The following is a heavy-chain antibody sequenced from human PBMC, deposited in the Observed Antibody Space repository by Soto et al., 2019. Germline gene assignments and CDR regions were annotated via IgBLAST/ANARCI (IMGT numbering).Heavy chain of an antibody. CDR2: ISSSSSYI. CDR3: ARETPMLGAFDI. J-gene: IGHJ3*02. D-gene: IGHD2-8*01. CDR1: GFTFSSYS. V-gene: IGHV3-21*01. Sequence: ESGGGLVKPGGSLRLSCAASGFTFSSYSMNWVRQAPGKGLEWVSSISSSSSYIYYADSVKGRFTISRDNAKNSLYLQMNSLRAEDTAVYYCARETPMLGAFDIWGQGTMVTVSS.